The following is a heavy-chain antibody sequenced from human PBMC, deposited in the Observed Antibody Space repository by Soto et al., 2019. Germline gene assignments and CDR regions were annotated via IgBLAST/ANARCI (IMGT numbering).Heavy chain of an antibody. V-gene: IGHV3-23*01. CDR2: ISGSGGST. D-gene: IGHD3-22*01. J-gene: IGHJ5*02. CDR1: GFTFSSYA. Sequence: GGSLRLSCAASGFTFSSYAMSWVRQAPGKGLEWVSAISGSGGSTYYADSVKGRFTISRDNSKNTLYLQMNSLRAEDTAVYYCAKDRGYYDSSGYYYLRCFDPWGQGTLVTVSS. CDR3: AKDRGYYDSSGYYYLRCFDP.